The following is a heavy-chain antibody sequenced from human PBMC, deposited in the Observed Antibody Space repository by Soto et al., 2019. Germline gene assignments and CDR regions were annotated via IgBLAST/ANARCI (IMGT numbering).Heavy chain of an antibody. CDR1: QFSFSSYW. V-gene: IGHV3-74*01. CDR2: INHDGSKT. CDR3: VREPWGFSGTWYDY. J-gene: IGHJ4*02. D-gene: IGHD6-13*01. Sequence: GSLRLSCAASQFSFSSYWMHWVRQVPGKGPAWVSRINHDGSKTEYADSVKGRFTISRDNTNNTLYLQMNSLRVEDTAMYYCVREPWGFSGTWYDYWGQGTRVTVSS.